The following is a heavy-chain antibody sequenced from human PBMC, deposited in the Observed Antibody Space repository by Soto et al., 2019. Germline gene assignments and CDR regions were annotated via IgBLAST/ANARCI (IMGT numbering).Heavy chain of an antibody. V-gene: IGHV4-59*13. J-gene: IGHJ4*02. CDR2: IYFNGNT. CDR1: AAPFSKYY. D-gene: IGHD3-16*01. CDR3: ASVTFGGVVLAH. Sequence: SETLSLTCTVSAAPFSKYYWSWIRQPPGKGLEWIGYIYFNGNTNYNPSLKRRVTISVDTSKKQISLNLTSVTDADTAVYFCASVTFGGVVLAHWGQGTLVTVSS.